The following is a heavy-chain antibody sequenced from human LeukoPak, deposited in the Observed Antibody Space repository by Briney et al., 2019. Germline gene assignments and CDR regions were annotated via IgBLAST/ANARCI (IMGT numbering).Heavy chain of an antibody. CDR1: GFTFNICA. CDR2: IGSTDI. D-gene: IGHD1-7*01. J-gene: IGHJ4*02. CDR3: AKDATPGNSIWDYFAF. V-gene: IGHV3-23*01. Sequence: GGSLRLSCAASGFTFNICAMSWVRQAPGKGLEWVSSIGSTDIYYADSVKGRFTVSRDNSKNTLYLHLNSLRAEDSAVYCCAKDATPGNSIWDYFAFWGQGTVVTVSS.